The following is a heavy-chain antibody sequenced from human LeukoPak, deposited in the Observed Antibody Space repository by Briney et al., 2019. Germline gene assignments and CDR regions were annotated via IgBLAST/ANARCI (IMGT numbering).Heavy chain of an antibody. CDR2: IKYDGSEK. J-gene: IGHJ4*02. CDR3: AREGEGYFDY. CDR1: GFTFSGHW. Sequence: GGSLRLSCTVSGFTFSGHWMNWVRQAPGKGLEWVATIKYDGSEKAYVDSVEGRFTISRDNSKNSLYLQMNSLRAEDTALYYCAREGEGYFDYWGQGTLVTVSS. V-gene: IGHV3-7*01. D-gene: IGHD3-16*01.